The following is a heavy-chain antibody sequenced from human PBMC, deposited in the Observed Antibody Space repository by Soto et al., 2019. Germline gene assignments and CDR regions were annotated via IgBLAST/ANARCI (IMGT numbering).Heavy chain of an antibody. D-gene: IGHD3-3*01. CDR2: IYYSGST. Sequence: PSETLSLTCTVSGGSISSSSYYWGWIRQPPGKGLEWIGSIYYSGSTYYNPSLKSRVTISRDNSKNTLYLQMNSLRAEDTAVYYCAKDFFETTIFGVVTDYYYYGMDVWGQGTTVTVSS. CDR3: AKDFFETTIFGVVTDYYYYGMDV. J-gene: IGHJ6*02. CDR1: GGSISSSSYY. V-gene: IGHV4-39*02.